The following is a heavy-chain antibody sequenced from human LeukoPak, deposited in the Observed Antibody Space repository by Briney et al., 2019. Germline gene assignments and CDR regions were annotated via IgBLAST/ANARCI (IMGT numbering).Heavy chain of an antibody. CDR2: INHRGST. Sequence: LRLSCAASGFTFSSYEMNWVRQAPGKGLEWIGEINHRGSTNYNPSLKSRVTISVDTSKNQFSLRLSSVTAADTAVYYCARDGRDTSALYNPLRFDYWGQGTLVTVSS. D-gene: IGHD1-1*01. CDR1: GFTFSSYE. J-gene: IGHJ4*02. V-gene: IGHV4-34*01. CDR3: ARDGRDTSALYNPLRFDY.